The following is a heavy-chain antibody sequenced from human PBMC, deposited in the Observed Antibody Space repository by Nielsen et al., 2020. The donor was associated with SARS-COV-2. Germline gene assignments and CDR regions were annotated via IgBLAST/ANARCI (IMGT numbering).Heavy chain of an antibody. J-gene: IGHJ4*02. CDR2: IYHSGST. Sequence: GSLRLSCTASGGSISTYYWSWIRQPPGKGLEWIGSIYHSGSTYYNPSLKSRVTISVDTSKNQFSLKLSSVTAADTAVYYCARDFHGDPFDYWGQGTLVTVSS. CDR1: GGSISTYY. CDR3: ARDFHGDPFDY. D-gene: IGHD4-17*01. V-gene: IGHV4-38-2*02.